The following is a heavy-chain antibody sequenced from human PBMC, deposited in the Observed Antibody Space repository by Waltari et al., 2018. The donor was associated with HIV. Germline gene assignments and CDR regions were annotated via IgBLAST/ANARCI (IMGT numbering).Heavy chain of an antibody. V-gene: IGHV3-48*03. CDR3: ASWWDAFDI. Sequence: EVQLVESGGGLVQPGGSLRLSCAASGFTFSSYEMNWVRQAPGKGLEWVSYMSSSGSTIYYADSVKGRFTISRDNAKNSLYLQMNSLRAEDTAVYYCASWWDAFDIWGQGTMVTVSS. J-gene: IGHJ3*02. CDR2: MSSSGSTI. CDR1: GFTFSSYE. D-gene: IGHD2-8*02.